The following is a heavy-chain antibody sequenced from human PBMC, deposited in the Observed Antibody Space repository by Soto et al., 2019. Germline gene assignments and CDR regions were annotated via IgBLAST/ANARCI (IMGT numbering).Heavy chain of an antibody. Sequence: PSETLSLTCTVSGGSINSYYWSWIRQPPGKGLEWIGYIYYSGSTIYNPSLKSRLTISVDTSKNQFSLNLSSVTASDTAVYYCARHVANGFTFDIWGRGTLVTVPQ. J-gene: IGHJ2*01. V-gene: IGHV4-59*08. D-gene: IGHD2-21*01. CDR1: GGSINSYY. CDR3: ARHVANGFTFDI. CDR2: IYYSGST.